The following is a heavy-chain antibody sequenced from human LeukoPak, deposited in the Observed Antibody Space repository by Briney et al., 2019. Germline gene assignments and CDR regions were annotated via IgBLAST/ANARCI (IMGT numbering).Heavy chain of an antibody. D-gene: IGHD5-24*01. V-gene: IGHV5-51*01. CDR1: GYSFTTYY. CDR3: VRGREGDY. CDR2: IYPGDSDT. J-gene: IGHJ4*02. Sequence: GESLKISCKASGYSFTTYYIGWVRQMPGKGLEWMGIIYPGDSDTRYSPSFQGQVTISADKSITTAYLQWHSLKASDTAMYYCVRGREGDYWGQGTLVTVSS.